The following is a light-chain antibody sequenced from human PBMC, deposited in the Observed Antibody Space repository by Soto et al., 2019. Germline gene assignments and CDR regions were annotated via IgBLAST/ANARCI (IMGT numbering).Light chain of an antibody. CDR2: DAS. CDR1: QSVFNY. Sequence: EIVLTQSPATLSLSPGERATLPCRASQSVFNYLAWYQHKPGQPPRLLIYDASNRATGIPARFSGSGSGTDFTLTISSLEPEDFAVYYCQERSNWWTFGQGTKVDIK. V-gene: IGKV3-11*01. J-gene: IGKJ1*01. CDR3: QERSNWWT.